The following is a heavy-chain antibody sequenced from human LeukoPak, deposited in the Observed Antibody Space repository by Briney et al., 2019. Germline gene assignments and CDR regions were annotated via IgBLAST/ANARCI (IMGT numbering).Heavy chain of an antibody. CDR3: ARDPDCSSTRCSESPFDY. D-gene: IGHD2-2*01. Sequence: VASVKVSCKASGYRFTSYGIRWVRQAPGQGLEWVAWICAYNGNTNYAQKFQGRVIITTDKSTSTAYMELRSLRSDDTAVYYCARDPDCSSTRCSESPFDYWGQGTLVTVSS. V-gene: IGHV1-18*01. CDR2: ICAYNGNT. CDR1: GYRFTSYG. J-gene: IGHJ4*02.